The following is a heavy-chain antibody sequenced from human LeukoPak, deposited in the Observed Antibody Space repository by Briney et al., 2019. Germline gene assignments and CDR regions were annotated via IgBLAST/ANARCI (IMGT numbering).Heavy chain of an antibody. CDR2: INYNGAIT. Sequence: GGSLRLSCATSGFTFVDYGLSWVRRAPGKGLEWLCAINYNGAITDYADSVKGRFTISRDNAKNSLYLRMDCLRAEDTALYYCARDRLGPSFSVSHFDLWGQGTLVTVSS. D-gene: IGHD3-3*02. CDR1: GFTFVDYG. CDR3: ARDRLGPSFSVSHFDL. J-gene: IGHJ4*02. V-gene: IGHV3-20*04.